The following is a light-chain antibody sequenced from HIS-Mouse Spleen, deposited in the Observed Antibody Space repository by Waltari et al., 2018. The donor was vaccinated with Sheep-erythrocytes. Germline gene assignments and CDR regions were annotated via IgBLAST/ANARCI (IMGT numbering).Light chain of an antibody. V-gene: IGLV1-51*01. CDR1: SSNIGNNY. J-gene: IGLJ1*01. CDR3: GTWDSSLRALFG. CDR2: DNN. Sequence: QSALTQPASVSGSPGQSITISCSGSSSNIGNNYVSWYHQLPGTAPKRLIYDNNKRPAGIPDPVSCFKSGPSSTRGITGIQTGDEADYYRGTWDSSLRALFGFGNGTKVTVL.